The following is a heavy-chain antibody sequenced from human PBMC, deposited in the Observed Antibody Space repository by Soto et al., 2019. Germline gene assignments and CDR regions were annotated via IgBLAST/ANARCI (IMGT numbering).Heavy chain of an antibody. D-gene: IGHD4-17*01. CDR1: GFTFSSYS. CDR2: ISSSSSYI. CDR3: ARVSGQSTVTKDFQH. J-gene: IGHJ1*01. Sequence: GGSLRLSCAASGFTFSSYSMNWVRQAPGKGLECVSSISSSSSYIYYADSVKGRFTISRDNAKNSLYLQMNSLRAEDTAVYYCARVSGQSTVTKDFQHWGQGTLVTVSS. V-gene: IGHV3-21*01.